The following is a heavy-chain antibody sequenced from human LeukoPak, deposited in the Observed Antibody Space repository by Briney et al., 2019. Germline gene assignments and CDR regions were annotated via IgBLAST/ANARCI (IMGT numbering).Heavy chain of an antibody. CDR2: INHIGST. CDR1: AGSFSGYY. CDR3: ANSIAARRKYFDL. V-gene: IGHV4-34*01. J-gene: IGHJ2*01. D-gene: IGHD6-6*01. Sequence: PSESLSLTCAVYAGSFSGYYWSWIRQPPGKGREWVGEINHIGSTNYNPSLRRRATISVDPSKTQFSLKLSSVSAADTAVYFCANSIAARRKYFDLWGGGTLVTVSS.